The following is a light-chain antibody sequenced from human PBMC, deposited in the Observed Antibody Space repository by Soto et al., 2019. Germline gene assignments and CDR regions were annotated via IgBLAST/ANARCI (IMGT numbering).Light chain of an antibody. CDR1: QGITNY. J-gene: IGKJ4*01. CDR2: AAS. CDR3: QQANSFPLS. V-gene: IGKV1-27*01. Sequence: DIQMTQSPSSLSASVGDRVTITCRASQGITNYLAWYQQKPGKVPQLLIYAASSLRSGVPSRFSGSGSGTDFRLTISSLQPEDVATYYCQQANSFPLSFGGGTKVEIK.